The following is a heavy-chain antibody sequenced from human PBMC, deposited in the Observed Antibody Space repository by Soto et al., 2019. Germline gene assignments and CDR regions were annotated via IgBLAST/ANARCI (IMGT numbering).Heavy chain of an antibody. J-gene: IGHJ4*02. CDR2: ISGSGGST. Sequence: EVQLLESGGGLVQPGGSLRLSCAASGFTLGTYVMTWDRQAPGKGLEWVSAISGSGGSTNYADPVKGRFTISRDNTKNTLYLQMNSLRVEDTAVYYCAKDRKGSYCSGGTCYSFDYWGQGTLVTVPS. CDR1: GFTLGTYV. V-gene: IGHV3-23*01. D-gene: IGHD2-15*01. CDR3: AKDRKGSYCSGGTCYSFDY.